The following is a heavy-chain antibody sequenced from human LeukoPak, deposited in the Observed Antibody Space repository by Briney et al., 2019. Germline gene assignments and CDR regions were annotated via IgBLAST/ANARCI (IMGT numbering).Heavy chain of an antibody. J-gene: IGHJ4*02. V-gene: IGHV1-2*02. CDR1: GYTFTGYY. Sequence: ASVKVSCKASGYTFTGYYMHWVRQAPGQGLEWMGWINPNSGGTNYAQKFQGRVTMTRDTSISTAYMELSSLISDDTAVYYCARTVSSSWYLFDYWGQGTLVTVSS. D-gene: IGHD6-13*01. CDR3: ARTVSSSWYLFDY. CDR2: INPNSGGT.